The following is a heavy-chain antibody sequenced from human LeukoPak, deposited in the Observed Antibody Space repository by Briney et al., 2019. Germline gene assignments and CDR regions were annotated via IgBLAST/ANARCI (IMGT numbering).Heavy chain of an antibody. CDR1: GGSISSGDYY. J-gene: IGHJ4*02. D-gene: IGHD1-26*01. CDR3: CSGSQLGMDY. CDR2: IYYSGST. Sequence: SETLSLTCTVSGGSISSGDYYWSWIRQPPGKGLEWIGYIYYSGSTYYNPSLKSRVTISVDTSKNQFSLKLSSVTAAVTAVYYCCSGSQLGMDYWGQGTLVTVSS. V-gene: IGHV4-30-4*01.